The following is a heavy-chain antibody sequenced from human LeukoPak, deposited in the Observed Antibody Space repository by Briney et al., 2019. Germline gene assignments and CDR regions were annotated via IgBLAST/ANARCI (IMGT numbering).Heavy chain of an antibody. CDR1: GYTFTGYY. CDR3: ARVVPAAIGGLEYYYMDV. Sequence: GASVKVSCKASGYTFTGYYMHWVRQAPGQGLEWMGWINPNSGGTNFAQKFQGRVTMTRDTSISTAYMELSRLRSDDTAVYYCARVVPAAIGGLEYYYMDVWGKGTAVTVSS. D-gene: IGHD2-2*01. CDR2: INPNSGGT. V-gene: IGHV1-2*02. J-gene: IGHJ6*03.